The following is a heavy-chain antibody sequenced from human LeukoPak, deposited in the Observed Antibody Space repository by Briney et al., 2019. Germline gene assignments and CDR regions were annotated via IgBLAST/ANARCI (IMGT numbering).Heavy chain of an antibody. D-gene: IGHD6-19*01. CDR3: ARGSGWYFRWFDP. J-gene: IGHJ5*02. V-gene: IGHV4-61*02. CDR1: GGSISSGSYY. CDR2: IYTSGST. Sequence: SQTLSLTCTVSGGSISSGSYYWSWLRQPAGKGLEWIGRIYTSGSTNYNPSLKSRVTISVDTSKNQFSLKLSSVTAADTAVYDCARGSGWYFRWFDPWGQGTLVTVSS.